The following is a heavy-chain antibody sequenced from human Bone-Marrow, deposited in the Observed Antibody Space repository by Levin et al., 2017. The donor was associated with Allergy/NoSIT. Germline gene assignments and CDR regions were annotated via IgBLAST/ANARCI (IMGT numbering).Heavy chain of an antibody. J-gene: IGHJ5*02. V-gene: IGHV4-39*02. CDR1: GASISSSVNY. Sequence: SETLSLACTVSGASISSSVNYWGWIRRPPGKELEWIGSIQYSGSTYYNPSLKSRVTISMDTSKNQISLTLRSVTAADTAIYYCARDVNSISWFKTWGQGTLVTVSS. CDR3: ARDVNSISWFKT. D-gene: IGHD6-13*01. CDR2: IQYSGST.